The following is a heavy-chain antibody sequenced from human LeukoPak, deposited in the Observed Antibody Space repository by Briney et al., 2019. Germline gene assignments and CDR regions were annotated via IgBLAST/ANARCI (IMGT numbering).Heavy chain of an antibody. CDR3: ARVVAAAGTEAFDY. CDR2: IYYSGST. J-gene: IGHJ4*02. Sequence: SETLSLTCTVSGGSISSGGYYWRWIRQQPGKGREWIEYIYYSGSTYYTPSLKSRVTISVDTSKNQFSLKLSSVTAADTAVYYCARVVAAAGTEAFDYWGQGTLVTVSS. CDR1: GGSISSGGYY. D-gene: IGHD6-13*01. V-gene: IGHV4-31*03.